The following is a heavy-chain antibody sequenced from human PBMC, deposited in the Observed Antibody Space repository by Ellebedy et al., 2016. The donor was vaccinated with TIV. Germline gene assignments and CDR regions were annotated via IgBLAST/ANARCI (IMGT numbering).Heavy chain of an antibody. CDR3: ARDPAGRTWGAFDL. Sequence: PGGSLRLSCAASGFSFSNYWMTWVRQAPGKGLEWVANINQDGSAEQYVDSVKGRFTISRDNAKNSLYLQMSSLRAEDTAVYYCARDPAGRTWGAFDLWGQGTMATVSS. D-gene: IGHD1-26*01. CDR2: INQDGSAE. V-gene: IGHV3-7*03. CDR1: GFSFSNYW. J-gene: IGHJ3*01.